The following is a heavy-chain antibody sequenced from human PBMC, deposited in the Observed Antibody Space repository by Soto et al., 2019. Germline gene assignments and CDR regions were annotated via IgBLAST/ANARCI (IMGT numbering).Heavy chain of an antibody. J-gene: IGHJ6*02. D-gene: IGHD6-19*01. CDR2: IDWDDDK. Sequence: SGPTLVNPTQTLTLTCTFSGFSLSTSGMCVSWIRQPPGKALEWLALIDWDDDKYYSTSLKTRLTISKDTSKNQVVLTMTNMDPVDTATYYCSRIRGSGWKYYYYYYGMDVWGQGTTVTVSS. CDR1: GFSLSTSGMC. CDR3: SRIRGSGWKYYYYYYGMDV. V-gene: IGHV2-70*01.